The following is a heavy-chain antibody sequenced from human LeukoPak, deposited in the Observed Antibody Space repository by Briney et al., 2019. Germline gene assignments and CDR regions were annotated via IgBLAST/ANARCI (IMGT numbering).Heavy chain of an antibody. D-gene: IGHD6-19*01. CDR1: GESFSGYF. J-gene: IGHJ4*02. Sequence: SETLSLTCAVSGESFSGYFWTWIRQPPGKGLEWIGYIYTSGSTNYNPSLKSRVTISVDTSKNQFSLKLSSVTAADTAVYYCARGSNGWYYFDYWGQGTLVTVSS. CDR3: ARGSNGWYYFDY. CDR2: IYTSGST. V-gene: IGHV4-4*09.